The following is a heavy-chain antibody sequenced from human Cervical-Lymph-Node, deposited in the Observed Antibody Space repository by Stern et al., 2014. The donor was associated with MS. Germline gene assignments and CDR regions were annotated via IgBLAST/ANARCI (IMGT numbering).Heavy chain of an antibody. CDR2: VSTYNGNT. CDR3: AREVYGDSRRFDS. J-gene: IGHJ4*02. D-gene: IGHD4-17*01. Sequence: VQLVESGPEVKKPGATVQVSCKASGYIFSSYGINWVRQAPGHGLGWMGWVSTYNGNTNYAQKFQDRVTMTTDTSTNTAYMELRSLRSDDTAVYYCAREVYGDSRRFDSWGQGTLVTVSS. V-gene: IGHV1-18*01. CDR1: GYIFSSYG.